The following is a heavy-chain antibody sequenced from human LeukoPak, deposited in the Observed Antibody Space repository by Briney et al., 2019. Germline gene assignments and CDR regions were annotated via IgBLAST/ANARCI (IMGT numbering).Heavy chain of an antibody. CDR2: IFHSGNT. Sequence: SETLSLTCTGSGASISSSSYYWGWIRQPPGKGLEWIGSIFHSGNTYCKPSLKSRVTMSVNTSKNQLSLNLSSVTAADTAVYYCARNPRAIGSAWLIDYSGQGTLVTVSS. CDR1: GASISSSSYY. CDR3: ARNPRAIGSAWLIDY. J-gene: IGHJ4*02. D-gene: IGHD6-19*01. V-gene: IGHV4-39*07.